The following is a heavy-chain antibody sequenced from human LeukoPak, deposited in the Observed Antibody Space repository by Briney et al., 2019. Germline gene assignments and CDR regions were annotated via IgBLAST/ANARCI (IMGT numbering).Heavy chain of an antibody. V-gene: IGHV1-3*01. J-gene: IGHJ4*02. D-gene: IGHD1-26*01. Sequence: ASVKVSCKASGGTFISYAISWVRQAPGQRLEWMGWINAGNGNTKYSQKFQGRVTITRDTSASTAYMELSSLRSEDTAVYYCAREGYSGSPLGYWGQGTLVTVSS. CDR3: AREGYSGSPLGY. CDR2: INAGNGNT. CDR1: GGTFISYA.